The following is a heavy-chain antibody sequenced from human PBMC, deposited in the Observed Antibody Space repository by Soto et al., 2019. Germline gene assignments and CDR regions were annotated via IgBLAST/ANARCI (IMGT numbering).Heavy chain of an antibody. Sequence: QVQLVESGGGVVQPGRSLRLSCAASGFTFSSYGMHWVRQAPGKGLEWVGVIWYDGSNKYYADSGKGRITISRENSKNTLYLQMNSLRAEDTAVYYCARGPEQLWWGDFDYWGQGTLVTVSS. CDR2: IWYDGSNK. CDR3: ARGPEQLWWGDFDY. D-gene: IGHD5-18*01. J-gene: IGHJ4*02. CDR1: GFTFSSYG. V-gene: IGHV3-33*01.